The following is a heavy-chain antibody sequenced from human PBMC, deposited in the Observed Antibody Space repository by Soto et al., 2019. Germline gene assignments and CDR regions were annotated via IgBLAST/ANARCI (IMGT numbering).Heavy chain of an antibody. D-gene: IGHD4-4*01. CDR1: GGSIRSNNW. Sequence: SETLSLTCTVSGGSIRSNNWWSWVRQSPEKGLEWTGEIYQSGSTNYNPSLKNRVSISVDKSKNQFSLRLSSVTAADTATYYCSKAGATVTTRDYFHGMDVWGQGTTVTVSS. V-gene: IGHV4-4*02. CDR3: SKAGATVTTRDYFHGMDV. CDR2: IYQSGST. J-gene: IGHJ6*02.